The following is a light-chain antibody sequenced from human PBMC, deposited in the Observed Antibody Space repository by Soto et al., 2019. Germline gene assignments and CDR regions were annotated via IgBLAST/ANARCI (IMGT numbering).Light chain of an antibody. CDR3: QQYNNWPYT. V-gene: IGKV3-15*01. J-gene: IGKJ2*01. CDR2: RAS. Sequence: EIVMTQSPATLSVSPGGSATISCRASQHVSSNFAWYRQKPGQAPTLLIYRASTRATGIPARFSGSGSGTELTLTISSLQAEDFAVYYCQQYNNWPYTFGQGTKLEIK. CDR1: QHVSSN.